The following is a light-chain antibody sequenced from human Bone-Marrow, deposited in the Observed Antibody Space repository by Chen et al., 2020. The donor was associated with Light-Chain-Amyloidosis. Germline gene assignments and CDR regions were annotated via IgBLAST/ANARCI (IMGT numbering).Light chain of an antibody. CDR3: QSYDSGRSGSV. Sequence: QSVLTQPPSVSGAPGQRVTISCTGSSSNIVGGYDVHRYQQLPGTAPILIVYGTSNRPSGVPDRVSGSKSGTSACLALPGLQAEDEADYYCQSYDSGRSGSVFGGGTNLTVL. J-gene: IGLJ2*01. CDR2: GTS. V-gene: IGLV1-40*01. CDR1: SSNIVGGYD.